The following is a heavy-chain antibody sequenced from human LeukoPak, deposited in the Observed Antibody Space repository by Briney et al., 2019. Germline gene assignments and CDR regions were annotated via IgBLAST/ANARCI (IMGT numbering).Heavy chain of an antibody. CDR2: IDQDGSEK. J-gene: IGHJ4*02. V-gene: IGHV3-7*01. D-gene: IGHD3-3*01. CDR1: GFTFSNYW. Sequence: PGGSLGLSCAASGFTFSNYWMAWVRQAPGKGLEWVANIDQDGSEKESVDSVKGRFTISRDNAKNSLYLQMSNLRAEDTAVYYCARWRGAQSEFEYWGQGTLVTVSS. CDR3: ARWRGAQSEFEY.